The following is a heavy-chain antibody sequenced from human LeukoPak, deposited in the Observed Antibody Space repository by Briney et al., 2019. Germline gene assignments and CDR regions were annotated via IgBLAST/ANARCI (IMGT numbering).Heavy chain of an antibody. CDR2: ISAYNGNT. CDR1: GYTFTGYY. V-gene: IGHV1-18*04. Sequence: GASVKVSCKASGYTFTGYYMHWVRQAPGQGLEWMGWISAYNGNTNYAQKLQGRVTMTTDTSTSTAYMELRRLRSEDTAVYYCARDTRAPYSGTYYSSINDAFAIWGQGTMVTVS. CDR3: ARDTRAPYSGTYYSSINDAFAI. J-gene: IGHJ3*02. D-gene: IGHD1-26*01.